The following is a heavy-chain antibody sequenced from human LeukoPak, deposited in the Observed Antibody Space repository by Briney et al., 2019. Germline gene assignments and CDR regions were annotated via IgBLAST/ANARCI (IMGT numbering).Heavy chain of an antibody. CDR1: GGTFSSYA. CDR2: ISAYNGNT. V-gene: IGHV1-18*01. D-gene: IGHD3-9*01. J-gene: IGHJ4*02. Sequence: ASVKVSCKASGGTFSSYAISWVRQAPGQGLQWMGWISAYNGNTNYAQKLQGRVTMTTDTSTSTAYMELRSLRSDDTAVYYCARAPPGDYYDILTGYCYWGQGTLVTVSS. CDR3: ARAPPGDYYDILTGYCY.